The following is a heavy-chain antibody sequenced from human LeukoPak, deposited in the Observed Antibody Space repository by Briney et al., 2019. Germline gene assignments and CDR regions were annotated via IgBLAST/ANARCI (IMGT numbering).Heavy chain of an antibody. D-gene: IGHD6-13*01. Sequence: GGSLRLSCAASGFTFSSYAMSWVRQAPGKGLEWVSPINGSGGSTNYADSVKGRFTISRDNSKNTLYLQMNSLRAEDTAVYYCAKDCRRIAAAGTRYFDLWGRGTLVTVSS. J-gene: IGHJ2*01. CDR1: GFTFSSYA. CDR2: INGSGGST. CDR3: AKDCRRIAAAGTRYFDL. V-gene: IGHV3-23*01.